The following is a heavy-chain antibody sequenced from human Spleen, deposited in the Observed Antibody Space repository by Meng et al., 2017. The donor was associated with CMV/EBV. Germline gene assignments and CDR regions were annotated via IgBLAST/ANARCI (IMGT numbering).Heavy chain of an antibody. CDR1: GYTFTGYY. D-gene: IGHD3-3*01. J-gene: IGHJ4*02. CDR2: INPNSGGT. CDR3: ARGLSGFYFNLAGPNMDY. V-gene: IGHV1-2*02. Sequence: ASVKVSCKASGYTFTGYYMHWVRQAPGQGLEWMGWINPNSGGTNYAQKFQGRVTMTRDTSISTAYMELSRLRSDDTAVYYCARGLSGFYFNLAGPNMDYWGQGTLVTVSS.